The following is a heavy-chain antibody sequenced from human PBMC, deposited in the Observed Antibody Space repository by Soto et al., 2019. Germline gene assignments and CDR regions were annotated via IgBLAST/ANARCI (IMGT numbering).Heavy chain of an antibody. Sequence: RDAFTSYRIRCVRQAPGQGPEWMGWVNAYNGNTNYEERLQGRLTMTTDTSTSTAYMELKSLRYYDTAVYYCAREGQLGYWAQGAPVTVSS. CDR1: RDAFTSYR. CDR3: AREGQLGY. J-gene: IGHJ4*02. V-gene: IGHV1-18*01. D-gene: IGHD6-6*01. CDR2: VNAYNGNT.